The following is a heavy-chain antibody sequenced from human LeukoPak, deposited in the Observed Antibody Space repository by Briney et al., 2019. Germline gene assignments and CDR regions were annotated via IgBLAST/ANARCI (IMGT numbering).Heavy chain of an antibody. CDR3: AKDQFSSGLNWFDP. J-gene: IGHJ5*02. CDR2: ISGSGGST. V-gene: IGHV3-23*01. Sequence: GGSLRLSCAATGFTFSSYAMSWVRQAPGKGLEWVSAISGSGGSTYYADSVKGRFTISRDNSKNTLYLQMNSLRAEDTAVYYCAKDQFSSGLNWFDPWGQGTLVTVSS. CDR1: GFTFSSYA. D-gene: IGHD6-19*01.